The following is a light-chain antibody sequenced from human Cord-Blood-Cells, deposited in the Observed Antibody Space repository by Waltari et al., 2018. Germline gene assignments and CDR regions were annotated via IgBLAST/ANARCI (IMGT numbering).Light chain of an antibody. CDR3: SSYTSSSTPWV. V-gene: IGLV2-14*01. Sequence: QSALPQPASVSGSPGQSITLSCTGTSSDVGVYNYVSWYQQHPGKAPKLMIYDVSNRPSGVSNRFSGSKSGNTAPLTSSGLQAEDEADYYCSSYTSSSTPWVFGGGTNLTVL. CDR2: DVS. CDR1: SSDVGVYNY. J-gene: IGLJ3*02.